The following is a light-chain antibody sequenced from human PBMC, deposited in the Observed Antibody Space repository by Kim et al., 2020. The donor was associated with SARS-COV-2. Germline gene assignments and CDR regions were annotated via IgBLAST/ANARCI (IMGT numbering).Light chain of an antibody. V-gene: IGLV2-14*03. CDR3: SSYRSRSTYV. J-gene: IGLJ1*01. CDR1: SSDVCGDNY. Sequence: GQAITIACTGTSSDVCGDNYVSWYQQHPGKAPKLMIYDVSNRPSGVSNRFSGSKSANTASLTISGLQAEDEADYYCSSYRSRSTYVFGTGTKVTVL. CDR2: DVS.